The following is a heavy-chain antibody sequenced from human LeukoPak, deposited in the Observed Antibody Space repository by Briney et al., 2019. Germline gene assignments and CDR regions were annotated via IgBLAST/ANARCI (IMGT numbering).Heavy chain of an antibody. Sequence: ASVKVSCKASGYTFTSYGIIWVRQAPGQGLQWMGWIIAHNGKTNYAQNLQGRVTMTTDTSTNTVYLELRSLTSDDTAVYYCARAGTTLLLDYWGQGTLVTVSS. CDR3: ARAGTTLLLDY. CDR1: GYTFTSYG. D-gene: IGHD4-11*01. V-gene: IGHV1-18*01. CDR2: IIAHNGKT. J-gene: IGHJ4*02.